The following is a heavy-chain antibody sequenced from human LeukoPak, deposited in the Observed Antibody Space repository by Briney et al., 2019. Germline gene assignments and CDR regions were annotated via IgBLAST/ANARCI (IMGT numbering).Heavy chain of an antibody. Sequence: SVKVSCKASGGTFSSYAISWVRQAPGQGLEWMGRIIPIFDTANYAQKFQGRVTITTDESTSTAYMELSSLRSEDTAVYYCARGGKRGYSGYVFDYWGQGTLVTVSS. J-gene: IGHJ4*02. CDR3: ARGGKRGYSGYVFDY. CDR1: GGTFSSYA. D-gene: IGHD5-12*01. V-gene: IGHV1-69*05. CDR2: IIPIFDTA.